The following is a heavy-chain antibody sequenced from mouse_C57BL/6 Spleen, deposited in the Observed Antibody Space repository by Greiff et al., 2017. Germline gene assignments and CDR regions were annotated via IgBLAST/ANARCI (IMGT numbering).Heavy chain of an antibody. D-gene: IGHD2-5*01. CDR1: GFNIKDDY. CDR3: TTYSNSG. J-gene: IGHJ2*01. CDR2: IDPENGDT. V-gene: IGHV14-4*01. Sequence: VQLKQSGAELVRPGASVKLSCTASGFNIKDDYMHWVKQRPEQGLEWIGWIDPENGDTEYASKFQGKATITADTSSNTAYLQLSSLTSEDTAVYYCTTYSNSGWGQGTTLTVSS.